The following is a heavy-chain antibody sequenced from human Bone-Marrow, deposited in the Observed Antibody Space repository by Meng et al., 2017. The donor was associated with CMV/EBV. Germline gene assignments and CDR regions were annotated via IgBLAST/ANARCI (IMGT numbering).Heavy chain of an antibody. V-gene: IGHV3-21*01. Sequence: GGSLRLSCAASGFTFSSYSMNWVRQAPGKGLEWVSCISSSSSYKFYADSVKGRFTISRDNAKNSLYLQINRLRAEDTAVYYCASDTRDCSSTSCPDAFDIWGQGTMVTVSS. J-gene: IGHJ3*02. CDR2: ISSSSSYK. D-gene: IGHD2-2*01. CDR1: GFTFSSYS. CDR3: ASDTRDCSSTSCPDAFDI.